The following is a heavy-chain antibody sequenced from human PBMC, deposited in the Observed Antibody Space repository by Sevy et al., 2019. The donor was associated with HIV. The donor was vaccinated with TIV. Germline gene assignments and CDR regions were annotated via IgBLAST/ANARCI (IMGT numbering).Heavy chain of an antibody. J-gene: IGHJ3*01. D-gene: IGHD5-18*01. Sequence: GGSLRLSCAGSGFTLSSYWMSWVRQAPGRGLEWVANIKQDGSEKYYVDSVKGRFTISRDNAENSMYLQMNSLRDEDTAMYYGERQRGVLDVDTDRPDAFDLWGRGTMVTVSS. V-gene: IGHV3-7*01. CDR3: ERQRGVLDVDTDRPDAFDL. CDR1: GFTLSSYW. CDR2: IKQDGSEK.